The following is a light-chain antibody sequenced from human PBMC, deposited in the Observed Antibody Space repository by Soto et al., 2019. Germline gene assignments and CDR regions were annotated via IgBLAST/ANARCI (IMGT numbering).Light chain of an antibody. J-gene: IGLJ3*02. CDR1: SSDVGSHDL. CDR2: EGS. Sequence: QSVLTQPASVSGSPGQSITVSCTGTSSDVGSHDLVSWYKCHPGKAPKLIIYEGSKRPSGVSNRFSGSKSGNTASLTISGLQAEDEADYYCCSYAGSSTWVFGGGTKLTVL. V-gene: IGLV2-23*01. CDR3: CSYAGSSTWV.